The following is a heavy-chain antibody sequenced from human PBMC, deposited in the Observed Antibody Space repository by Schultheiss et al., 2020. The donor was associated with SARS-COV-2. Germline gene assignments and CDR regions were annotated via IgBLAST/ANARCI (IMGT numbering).Heavy chain of an antibody. CDR1: GFTFSSYT. J-gene: IGHJ4*02. D-gene: IGHD3-22*01. V-gene: IGHV3-23*01. Sequence: GGSLRLSCAASGFTFSSYTMNWVRQAPGKGLEWVAAISGSGFTTYYADSVKGRFNVSRDNSKNTVYLQMKGLRAEDTAVYYCARDKSSKWLWGGNDYWGQGTLVTVSS. CDR3: ARDKSSKWLWGGNDY. CDR2: ISGSGFTT.